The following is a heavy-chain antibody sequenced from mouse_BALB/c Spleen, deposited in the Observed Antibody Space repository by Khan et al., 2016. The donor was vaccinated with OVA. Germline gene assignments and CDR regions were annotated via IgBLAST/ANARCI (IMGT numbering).Heavy chain of an antibody. CDR3: ARRDYYGSSVAY. D-gene: IGHD1-1*01. CDR1: VYNFTSYW. Sequence: QVQLKQSGAEFVKPGTSVKLSCKASVYNFTSYWVNWVKLRPGQGLEWIGHIYPGSGSTNYNEKFKSKATLTVDTSSTTAYMQLSSLASEDSALYYCARRDYYGSSVAYWGQGTLVTVSA. V-gene: IGHV1-55*01. CDR2: IYPGSGST. J-gene: IGHJ3*01.